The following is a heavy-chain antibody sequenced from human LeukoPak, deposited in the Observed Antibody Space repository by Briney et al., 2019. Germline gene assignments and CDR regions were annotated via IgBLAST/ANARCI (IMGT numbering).Heavy chain of an antibody. V-gene: IGHV4-34*01. J-gene: IGHJ4*02. Sequence: XXXGEINHSGSTNSNPSLKSRVTISVDTSKNQFSLKLSSVTAADTAVYYCATRTSSTSPAGFDYWGQGTLVTVSS. CDR3: ATRTSSTSPAGFDY. D-gene: IGHD2-2*01. CDR2: INHSGST.